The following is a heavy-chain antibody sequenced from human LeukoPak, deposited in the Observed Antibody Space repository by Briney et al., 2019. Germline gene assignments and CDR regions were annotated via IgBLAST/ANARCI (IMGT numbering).Heavy chain of an antibody. Sequence: ASVKVSCKASGYTFTIYGIRWVRQAPGQGLEGMGWISAYNGNTKYAQKLQDRVTMTTDTSTTTAYMEVRSLTSDDTAVYYCARGSAMAQKQLVRHFDSWGQGTLVIVSS. CDR2: ISAYNGNT. CDR1: GYTFTIYG. J-gene: IGHJ4*02. V-gene: IGHV1-18*01. CDR3: ARGSAMAQKQLVRHFDS. D-gene: IGHD6-6*01.